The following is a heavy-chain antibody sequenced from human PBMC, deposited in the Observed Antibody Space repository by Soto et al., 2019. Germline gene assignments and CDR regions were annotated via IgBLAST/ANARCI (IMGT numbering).Heavy chain of an antibody. CDR1: VFTYSDYA. Sequence: PVGSLRLSCAASVFTYSDYAMTWVRQAPGKGLEWVSAISGSGGSTYYADSVKGRFTISRDNSKNTLYLQMNSLRAEDTAVYYCAKRSSSSTFDYWGQGTLVTVSS. J-gene: IGHJ4*02. D-gene: IGHD6-6*01. CDR2: ISGSGGST. CDR3: AKRSSSSTFDY. V-gene: IGHV3-23*01.